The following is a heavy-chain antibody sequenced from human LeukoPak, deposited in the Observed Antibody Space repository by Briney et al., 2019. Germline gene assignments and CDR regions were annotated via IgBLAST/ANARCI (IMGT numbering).Heavy chain of an antibody. CDR1: GGSFSGYY. D-gene: IGHD3-10*01. CDR2: INHSGST. J-gene: IGHJ5*02. Sequence: SETLSLTCAVYGGSFSGYYWSWIRQPPGKGLEWIGEINHSGSTNYNPSLKSRVTISVDTSKNQFSLKLSSVTAADTAVYYCVRSHPMVRGVPFWNWFDPWGQGTLVTVSS. CDR3: VRSHPMVRGVPFWNWFDP. V-gene: IGHV4-34*01.